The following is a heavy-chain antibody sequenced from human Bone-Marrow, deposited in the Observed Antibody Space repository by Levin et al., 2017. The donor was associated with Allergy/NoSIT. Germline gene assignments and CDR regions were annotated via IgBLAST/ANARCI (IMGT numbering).Heavy chain of an antibody. CDR1: GYSFTKYW. CDR3: ARHYFDSSGHFDY. J-gene: IGHJ4*02. CDR2: IYPGDSNT. D-gene: IGHD3-22*01. V-gene: IGHV5-51*01. Sequence: KVSCKTSGYSFTKYWIAWVRQLPGKGLEWMGIIYPGDSNTRYSTSFQGQVTISADKSISTAYLQWSSLKASDTAMYYCARHYFDSSGHFDYWGQGTLVTVSS.